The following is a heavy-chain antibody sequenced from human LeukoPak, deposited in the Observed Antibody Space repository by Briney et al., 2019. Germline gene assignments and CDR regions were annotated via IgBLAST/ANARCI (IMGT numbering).Heavy chain of an antibody. D-gene: IGHD5-24*01. CDR2: IYYSGST. J-gene: IGHJ3*02. V-gene: IGHV4-39*07. CDR3: ARPKMATILGAFDI. Sequence: ASETLSLTCTVSGGSISSSSYYWGWIRQPPGKGLEWIGSIYYSGSTYYNPSLKSRVTTSVDTSKNQFSLKLSSVTAADTAVYYCARPKMATILGAFDIWGQGTMVTVSS. CDR1: GGSISSSSYY.